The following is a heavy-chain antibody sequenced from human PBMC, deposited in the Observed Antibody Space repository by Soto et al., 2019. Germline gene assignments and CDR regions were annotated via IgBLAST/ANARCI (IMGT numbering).Heavy chain of an antibody. Sequence: ASVKVSCKASGYTFTSYAIDWVRQAPGQRLEWMGWINAGNGNTKYSQKFQGRVTITRDTSASTAYMELSSLRSEDTAVYYCARVGSSIAVRPFDYWGQGTLVTVSS. CDR2: INAGNGNT. CDR1: GYTFTSYA. D-gene: IGHD6-6*01. CDR3: ARVGSSIAVRPFDY. V-gene: IGHV1-3*01. J-gene: IGHJ4*02.